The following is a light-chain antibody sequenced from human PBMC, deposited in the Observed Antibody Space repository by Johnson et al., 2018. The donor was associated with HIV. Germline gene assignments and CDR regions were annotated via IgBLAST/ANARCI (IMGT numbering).Light chain of an antibody. J-gene: IGLJ1*01. V-gene: IGLV1-51*02. CDR3: GTWDSSLSAGGV. CDR2: KDN. CDR1: SSTIGNNF. Sequence: QSVLTQPPSVSAAPVQKVTISCSGSSSTIGNNFVSWYQVLPGTAPKLLIYKDNERPSGIPDRFSGSKSGPLATLDITGLQTGDEADYYCGTWDSSLSAGGVFGTVTKVTVL.